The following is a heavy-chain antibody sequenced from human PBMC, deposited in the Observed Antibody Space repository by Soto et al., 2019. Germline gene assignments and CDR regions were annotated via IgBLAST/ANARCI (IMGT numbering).Heavy chain of an antibody. CDR3: ARVRGNDYTGYYGMDV. J-gene: IGHJ6*02. CDR2: ISAYNGNT. D-gene: IGHD4-4*01. CDR1: GYTFTSYG. Sequence: GASLKVSCKAAGYTFTSYGISWVRQAPGQGLEWMGWISAYNGNTNYAQKLQGRVTMTTDTSTSTAYMELRSLRSDDTAVYYCARVRGNDYTGYYGMDVWGQGTTVTVSS. V-gene: IGHV1-18*04.